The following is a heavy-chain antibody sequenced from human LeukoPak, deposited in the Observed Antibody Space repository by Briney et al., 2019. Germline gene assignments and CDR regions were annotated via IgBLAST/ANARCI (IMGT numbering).Heavy chain of an antibody. CDR2: IYAPDSDV. CDR3: ARPSDNSGFGY. J-gene: IGHJ4*02. D-gene: IGHD3-22*01. CDR1: GYTLSSSW. V-gene: IGHV5-51*01. Sequence: GESLKISCKGSGYTLSSSWIGWVRQMPGKGLEWMAIIYAPDSDVRYSPSFQGQVTISVDRSINTAYLQWNSLSASDNAMYYCARPSDNSGFGYWGLGTLVTVSS.